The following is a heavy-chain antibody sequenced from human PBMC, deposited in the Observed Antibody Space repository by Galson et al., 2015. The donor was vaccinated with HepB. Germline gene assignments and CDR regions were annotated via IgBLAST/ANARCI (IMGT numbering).Heavy chain of an antibody. CDR1: GCTFTGYY. CDR2: INPNSGGT. J-gene: IGHJ4*02. V-gene: IGHV1-2*06. Sequence: SVKVSCKASGCTFTGYYMHWVRQAPRQGLEWMGRINPNSGGTNYAQKFQGRVTMTRDTSISTAYMELSRLRSDDTAVYYCARRIAAAGQFDYWGQGTLVTVSS. CDR3: ARRIAAAGQFDY. D-gene: IGHD6-13*01.